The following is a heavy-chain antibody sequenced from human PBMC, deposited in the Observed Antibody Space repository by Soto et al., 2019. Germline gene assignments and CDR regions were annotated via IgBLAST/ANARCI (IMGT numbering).Heavy chain of an antibody. CDR2: IWYDGSNT. CDR3: ARENTYYDIVTGYFSIDR. CDR1: GFTFRSYG. J-gene: IGHJ4*02. Sequence: GGSLRLSCAASGFTFRSYGMHWVRQAPGKGLEWVAVIWYDGSNTYYRDSVKGRFTISRDNSKNTLYLQMNSLRAEDTAVYYCARENTYYDIVTGYFSIDRWGQGSQVTVSS. V-gene: IGHV3-33*01. D-gene: IGHD3-9*01.